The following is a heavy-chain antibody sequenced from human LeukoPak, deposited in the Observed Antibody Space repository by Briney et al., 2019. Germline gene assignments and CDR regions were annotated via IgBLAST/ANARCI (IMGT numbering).Heavy chain of an antibody. D-gene: IGHD3-22*01. V-gene: IGHV1-18*01. CDR1: GYTFTSYG. CDR2: ISAYNGNT. J-gene: IGHJ4*02. CDR3: ARVPYYYDSSGYYPFDY. Sequence: GASVKVSCKASGYTFTSYGISWVRQAPGQGLEWMGWISAYNGNTNYAQKLQGRVTMATDTSTSTAYMELRSLRSDDTAVYYCARVPYYYDSSGYYPFDYWGQGTLVTVSS.